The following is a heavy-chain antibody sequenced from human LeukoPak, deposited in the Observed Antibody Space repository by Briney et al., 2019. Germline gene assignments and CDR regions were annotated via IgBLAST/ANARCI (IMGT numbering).Heavy chain of an antibody. CDR1: GVTFSSYA. CDR2: ICCSGGTT. Sequence: GSLSLSCAASGVTFSSYAMSWVRQPPGKGLEWVSDICCSGGTTYYAPSEKGRFTISRDNSRTTRYLQMNSLRAEDTAVYYCAKRSYYYYMDVWGKGTPVTVSS. J-gene: IGHJ6*03. V-gene: IGHV3-23*01. CDR3: AKRSYYYYMDV.